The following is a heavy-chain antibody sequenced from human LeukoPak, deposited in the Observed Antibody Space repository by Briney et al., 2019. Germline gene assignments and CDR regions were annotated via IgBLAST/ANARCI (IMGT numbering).Heavy chain of an antibody. V-gene: IGHV4-59*11. D-gene: IGHD3-3*01. CDR2: IYYSGST. CDR1: GGSISSHY. Sequence: SETLSLTCTVSGGSISSHYWSWIRQPPGKGLEWIGYIYYSGSTNYNPSLKSRVTISVDTSKNQFSLKLSSVTAADTAVYYCARDAITIFGVVINWFDSWGPGTLVAVSS. CDR3: ARDAITIFGVVINWFDS. J-gene: IGHJ5*01.